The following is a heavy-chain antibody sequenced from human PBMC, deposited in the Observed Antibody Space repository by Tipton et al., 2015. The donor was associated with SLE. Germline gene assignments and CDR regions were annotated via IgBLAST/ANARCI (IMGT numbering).Heavy chain of an antibody. CDR3: AREHIVVVTSGYFDL. CDR1: GGSISSHY. J-gene: IGHJ2*01. Sequence: TLSLTCTVSGGSISSHYWSWIRQPPGKGLEWIGSVYYSASTNYNPSLKSRVTISVDTSKNQFSLKLSSVTAADTAVYYCAREHIVVVTSGYFDLWGRGTLVTVSS. CDR2: VYYSAST. D-gene: IGHD2-21*02. V-gene: IGHV4-59*11.